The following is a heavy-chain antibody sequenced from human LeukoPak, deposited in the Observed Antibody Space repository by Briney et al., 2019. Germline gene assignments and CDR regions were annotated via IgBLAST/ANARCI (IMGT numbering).Heavy chain of an antibody. Sequence: GGSLRLSCAASGFILSDYNMNWVRQAPAKGLEWVSFIAISGTYITYADSKKGRFTISRDNAKNSLYLQMNSLRAEDTAVYYCARDLSATARAYDYWGQETLVTVSS. CDR2: IAISGTYI. D-gene: IGHD1-26*01. CDR1: GFILSDYN. CDR3: ARDLSATARAYDY. J-gene: IGHJ4*02. V-gene: IGHV3-21*01.